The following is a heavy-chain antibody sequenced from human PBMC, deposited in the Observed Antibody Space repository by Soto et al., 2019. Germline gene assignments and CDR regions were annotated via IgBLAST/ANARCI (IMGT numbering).Heavy chain of an antibody. CDR2: ISYDGSNK. V-gene: IGHV3-30-3*01. D-gene: IGHD3-10*01. CDR3: ASSTMVRGVIMSYGMDV. Sequence: PGGSLRLSCXASGFTFSSYAMHWVRQAPGKGLEWVAVISYDGSNKYYADSVKGRFTISRGNSKNTLYLQMNSLRAEDTAVYYCASSTMVRGVIMSYGMDVWGQGTTVTVSS. CDR1: GFTFSSYA. J-gene: IGHJ6*02.